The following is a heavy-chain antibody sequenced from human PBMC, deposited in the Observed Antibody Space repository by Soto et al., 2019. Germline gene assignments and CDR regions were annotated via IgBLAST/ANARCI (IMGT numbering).Heavy chain of an antibody. CDR2: IYPGDSDT. J-gene: IGHJ6*02. Sequence: PGESLKISCKGSGYSFTSYWIGWVRQMPGKGLEWMGIIYPGDSDTRYSPSFQGQVTISADKSISTAYLQWSSLKASDTAMYYCASSTMVRGVQPYYYYGMDVWGQGTTVTVSS. CDR3: ASSTMVRGVQPYYYYGMDV. CDR1: GYSFTSYW. V-gene: IGHV5-51*01. D-gene: IGHD3-10*01.